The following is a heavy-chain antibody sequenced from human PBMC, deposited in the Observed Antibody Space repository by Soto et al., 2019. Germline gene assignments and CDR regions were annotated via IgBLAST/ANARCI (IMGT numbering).Heavy chain of an antibody. D-gene: IGHD1-1*01. CDR2: IDWDDDK. CDR3: ARVPYNWNDVGYYYYGMDV. V-gene: IGHV2-70*01. Sequence: SGPTLVNPTQTLTLTCTFSGFSLSTSGMCVSWIRQPPGKALEWLALIDWDDDKYYSTSLKTRLTISKDTSKNQVVLTMTNMDPVDTATYYCARVPYNWNDVGYYYYGMDVWGQGTTVTVSS. CDR1: GFSLSTSGMC. J-gene: IGHJ6*02.